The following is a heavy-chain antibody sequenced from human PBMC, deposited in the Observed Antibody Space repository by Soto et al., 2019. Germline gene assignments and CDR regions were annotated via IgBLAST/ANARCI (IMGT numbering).Heavy chain of an antibody. CDR1: GFTFSTYA. V-gene: IGHV3-23*01. CDR3: AKESVFAGVEDK. D-gene: IGHD3-10*01. J-gene: IGHJ4*02. Sequence: GSLRLSCASSGFTFSTYAMSWVRQSPGKGLEWVSAISPNGDATYYADSGKGRVTISRDNSRNTLYLQMNSLKADDTAVYYCAKESVFAGVEDKRGQGTVVT. CDR2: ISPNGDAT.